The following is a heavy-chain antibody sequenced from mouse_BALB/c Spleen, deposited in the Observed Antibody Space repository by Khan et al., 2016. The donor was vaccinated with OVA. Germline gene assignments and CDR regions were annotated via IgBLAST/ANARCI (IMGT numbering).Heavy chain of an antibody. CDR1: GFTFSDYG. CDR3: ARGGGTAPFAY. CDR2: ISDLAYTI. J-gene: IGHJ3*01. Sequence: EVELVEPGGGLVQPGGSRKLSCAASGFTFSDYGMAWVRQAPGKGPEWVAFISDLAYTIYYADTVTGRFTIPRENAKNTPYLDLSSLRSEDTAIYYCARGGGTAPFAYWGLGTLVSVSA. D-gene: IGHD1-2*01. V-gene: IGHV5-15*02.